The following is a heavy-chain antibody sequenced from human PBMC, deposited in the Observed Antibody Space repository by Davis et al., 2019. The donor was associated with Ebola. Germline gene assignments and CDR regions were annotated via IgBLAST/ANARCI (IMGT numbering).Heavy chain of an antibody. CDR1: GVSISSGAYC. V-gene: IGHV4-30-4*01. J-gene: IGHJ4*02. D-gene: IGHD2-2*01. CDR3: ARASDIGVAY. Sequence: LRLSCSVSGVSISSGAYCWSWIRQHPGKGLEYIGYIYYSGTTYSNPSLQSRVTMSVDTSKNQFSLKVSSVTAADTAVYYCARASDIGVAYWGQGTLVTVSS. CDR2: IYYSGTT.